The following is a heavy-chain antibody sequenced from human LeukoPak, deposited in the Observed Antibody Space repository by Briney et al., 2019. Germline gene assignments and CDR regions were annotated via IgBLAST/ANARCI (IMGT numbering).Heavy chain of an antibody. Sequence: GGTLRLSCAASGHTFSSYAMTWVRQAPGKGLEWVSAISGSGVSTYYADSVKGRFTISRDNSKNTLYLQMNSLRAEDTAVYYCAKVYYYDSSGYYYGLAYYFDYWGQGTLVTVSS. D-gene: IGHD3-22*01. V-gene: IGHV3-23*01. J-gene: IGHJ4*02. CDR1: GHTFSSYA. CDR2: ISGSGVST. CDR3: AKVYYYDSSGYYYGLAYYFDY.